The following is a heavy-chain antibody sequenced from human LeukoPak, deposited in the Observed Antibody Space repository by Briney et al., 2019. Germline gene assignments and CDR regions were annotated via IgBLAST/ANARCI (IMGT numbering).Heavy chain of an antibody. V-gene: IGHV3-23*01. CDR3: AKGSVATMVRGVTFDY. Sequence: PGGSLRLSCAASGFTFSSYAMSWVRQAPGKGLEWVSAISGSGGSTYYADSVKGRFTISRDNSKNTLYLQMNSLRAEGTAVYYCAKGSVATMVRGVTFDYWGQGTLVTVSS. CDR2: ISGSGGST. D-gene: IGHD3-10*01. CDR1: GFTFSSYA. J-gene: IGHJ4*02.